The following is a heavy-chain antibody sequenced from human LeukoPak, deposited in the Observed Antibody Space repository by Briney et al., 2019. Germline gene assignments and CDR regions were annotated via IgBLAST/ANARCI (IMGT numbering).Heavy chain of an antibody. Sequence: PGGSLRLSCAASGFTFSSYAMSWVRQAPGKGLEWVSVIYSGGSTYYADSVKGRFTISRDNSKNTLYLQMNSLRAEDTAVYYCAREDDGDYGIDYWGQGTLVTVSS. D-gene: IGHD4-17*01. CDR3: AREDDGDYGIDY. V-gene: IGHV3-53*01. CDR1: GFTFSSYA. CDR2: IYSGGST. J-gene: IGHJ4*02.